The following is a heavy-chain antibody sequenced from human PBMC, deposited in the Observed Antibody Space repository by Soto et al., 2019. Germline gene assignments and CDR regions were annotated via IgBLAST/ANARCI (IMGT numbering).Heavy chain of an antibody. J-gene: IGHJ4*02. Sequence: SLRLSCAASGFTFSNAWLTWVRQAPGKGLEWVGRIKTRTAGETTDYAAPVKGRFTISSDDSKNTLYLQMNSLKTEDTAVYYCTSTLGYWGQGTLVTVFS. V-gene: IGHV3-15*01. CDR2: IKTRTAGETT. CDR3: TSTLGY. D-gene: IGHD7-27*01. CDR1: GFTFSNAW.